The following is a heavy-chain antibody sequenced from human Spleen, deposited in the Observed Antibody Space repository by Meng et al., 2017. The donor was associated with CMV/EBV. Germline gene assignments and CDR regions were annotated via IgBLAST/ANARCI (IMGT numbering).Heavy chain of an antibody. D-gene: IGHD3-16*02. Sequence: KAAGYTFTSDAMHWVRQAPGQRLEWMGWINAGNGNTTYSQQFQGRVTITRDTSASTAYMELSSLRSEDTAVYYCARGKLSILGVFDYWGQGTLVTVSS. CDR2: INAGNGNT. CDR3: ARGKLSILGVFDY. J-gene: IGHJ4*02. V-gene: IGHV1-3*01. CDR1: GYTFTSDA.